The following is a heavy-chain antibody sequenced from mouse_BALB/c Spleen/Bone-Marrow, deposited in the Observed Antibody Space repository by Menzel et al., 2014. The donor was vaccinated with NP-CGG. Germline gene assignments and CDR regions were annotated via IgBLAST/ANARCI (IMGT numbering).Heavy chain of an antibody. D-gene: IGHD1-1*01. V-gene: IGHV1-20*01. J-gene: IGHJ2*01. CDR3: GRVYYYGSGYFDY. CDR1: GYSFTGYF. Sequence: EVKLQESGPELVKPGASVKISCKASGYSFTGYFMNWVKQSHGKSLEWIGRINPYNGDTFYNQKFKGKATLTVDKSSSTAHMELRSLTSEDAAVYYCGRVYYYGSGYFDYWGQGTTLTVSP. CDR2: INPYNGDT.